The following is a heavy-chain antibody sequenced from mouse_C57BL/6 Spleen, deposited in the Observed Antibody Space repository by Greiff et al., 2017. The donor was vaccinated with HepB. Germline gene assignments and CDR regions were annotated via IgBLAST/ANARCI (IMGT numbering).Heavy chain of an antibody. D-gene: IGHD3-2*02. CDR3: ASRQLSWFAY. V-gene: IGHV1-9*01. J-gene: IGHJ3*01. Sequence: QVQLQQSGAELMKPGASVKLSCKATGYTFTGYWIEWVKQRPGHGLEWIGEILPGSGSTNYNEKFKGKATFTADTSSNTAYMQLSSLTTEDSAIYYWASRQLSWFAYWGQGTLVTVSA. CDR1: GYTFTGYW. CDR2: ILPGSGST.